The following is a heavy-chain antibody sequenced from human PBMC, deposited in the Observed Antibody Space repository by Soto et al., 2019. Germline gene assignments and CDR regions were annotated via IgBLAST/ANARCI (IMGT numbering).Heavy chain of an antibody. V-gene: IGHV1-18*04. CDR3: ARVVYGSGSFPTSLDN. CDR1: VCTRASYG. CDR2: ITFYNGKI. D-gene: IGHD3-10*01. Sequence: SENVACKSSVCTRASYGISLVRQAPGHGLEWMGWITFYNGKIQYGQNFQGRVTMTTDRATNTAYMELRSMTSDDTAVYYCARVVYGSGSFPTSLDNWGQGTLVTV. J-gene: IGHJ4*02.